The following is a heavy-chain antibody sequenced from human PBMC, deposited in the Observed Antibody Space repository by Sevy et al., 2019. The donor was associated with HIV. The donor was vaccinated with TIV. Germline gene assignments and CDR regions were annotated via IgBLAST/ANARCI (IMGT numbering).Heavy chain of an antibody. V-gene: IGHV3-30-3*01. CDR2: ISYDGSNK. D-gene: IGHD6-6*01. CDR1: GFTFSSYD. Sequence: GGSLRLSCAASGFTFSSYDMHWVRQAPGKGLEWVAVISYDGSNKYYADSVKGRFTISRDNSKNTLYLQMNSLRAEDTAVYYCARDGGSSSSGLFDYWGQGTLVTVSS. CDR3: ARDGGSSSSGLFDY. J-gene: IGHJ4*02.